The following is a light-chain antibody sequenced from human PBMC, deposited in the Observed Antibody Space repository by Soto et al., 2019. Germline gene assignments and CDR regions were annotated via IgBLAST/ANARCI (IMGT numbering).Light chain of an antibody. V-gene: IGLV2-14*03. Sequence: QSALTQPASVSGSPGQSITISCTGTSSEVGANDYVSWYQQHPGKAPELVIYDVRNRPSVVSDRFSGSKSGNTASLIISGLQAEDEADFYCSSWRHSSTQVCGTGTKVTVL. J-gene: IGLJ1*01. CDR1: SSEVGANDY. CDR2: DVR. CDR3: SSWRHSSTQV.